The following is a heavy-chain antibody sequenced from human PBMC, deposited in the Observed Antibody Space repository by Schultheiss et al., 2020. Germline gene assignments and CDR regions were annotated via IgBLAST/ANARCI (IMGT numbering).Heavy chain of an antibody. CDR3: ARDQYGSGGGAFDV. J-gene: IGHJ3*01. D-gene: IGHD6-19*01. CDR2: IYSGGST. V-gene: IGHV3-66*01. Sequence: GGSLRLSCTASGFTVSSNYMSWVRQAPGKGLEWVSVIYSGGSTYYADSVKGRFTISRDNSKNTLYLQMGGLRAEDTAVYYCARDQYGSGGGAFDVWGQGTMVTVS. CDR1: GFTVSSNY.